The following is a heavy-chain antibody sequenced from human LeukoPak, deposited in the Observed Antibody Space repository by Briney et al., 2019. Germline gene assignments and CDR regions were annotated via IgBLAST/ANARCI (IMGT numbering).Heavy chain of an antibody. Sequence: SETLSLTCTVSGGSISSYYRSWIRQPPGKGLEWIGYIYYSGSTNYNPSLKSRVTISVDTSKNQFSLRLSSVTAADTAVYYCAAPTTAGYWYFDLWGRGTLVTVSS. CDR2: IYYSGST. CDR3: AAPTTAGYWYFDL. D-gene: IGHD4-17*01. J-gene: IGHJ2*01. CDR1: GGSISSYY. V-gene: IGHV4-59*01.